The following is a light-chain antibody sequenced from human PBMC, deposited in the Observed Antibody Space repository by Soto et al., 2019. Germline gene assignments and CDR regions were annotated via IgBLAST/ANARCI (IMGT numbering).Light chain of an antibody. V-gene: IGKV1-5*03. CDR3: QQYYSYPLT. J-gene: IGKJ4*01. CDR2: KAS. CDR1: QNIRSW. Sequence: DIQMTQSPSTLSASVGDRVTITCRASQNIRSWLAWFQQKPGKAPKLLIFKASTLESGVPSRFSGSGSGTEFTLTISSLQPDDFATYYCQQYYSYPLTFGGGTKVDIK.